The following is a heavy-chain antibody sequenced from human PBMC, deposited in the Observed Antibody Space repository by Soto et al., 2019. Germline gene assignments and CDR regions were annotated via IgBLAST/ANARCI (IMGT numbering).Heavy chain of an antibody. CDR3: ARSETSYGMDV. J-gene: IGHJ6*02. V-gene: IGHV3-64D*08. D-gene: IGHD3-3*01. Sequence: GGSLRLSCSASGFTFYTYTIHWVRQAPGKGLEYVSAISSNGGSTYYADSVKGRFTISRDNSKNTLSLQMSSLRAEDTAVYYCARSETSYGMDVWAQGTSVTVS. CDR1: GFTFYTYT. CDR2: ISSNGGST.